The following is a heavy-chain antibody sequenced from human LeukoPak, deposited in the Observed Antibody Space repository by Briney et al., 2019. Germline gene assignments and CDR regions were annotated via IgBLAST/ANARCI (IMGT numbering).Heavy chain of an antibody. V-gene: IGHV3-9*03. Sequence: GGSLRLSCAASGFTFDDYAMHWVRQAPGKGLEWVSGISWNSGSIGYADSVKGRFTISRDNAKNSLYLQMNSLRAEDMALYYCAKDLRGLAGTDAFDIWGHGTMVTVSS. D-gene: IGHD6-19*01. CDR3: AKDLRGLAGTDAFDI. CDR2: ISWNSGSI. J-gene: IGHJ3*02. CDR1: GFTFDDYA.